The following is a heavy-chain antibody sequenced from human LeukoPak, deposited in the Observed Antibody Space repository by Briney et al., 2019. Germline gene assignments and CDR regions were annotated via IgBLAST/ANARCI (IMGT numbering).Heavy chain of an antibody. D-gene: IGHD2-2*01. CDR1: GYSFTSYW. CDR3: ARLVVPAATRDYYYYYMDV. Sequence: PGESLKISCKGSGYSFTSYWIGWVRQMPGKGLEWMGIIYPGDSDTRYSPSFQGQVTISADKSISTAYLQWSSLKASGTAMYYCARLVVPAATRDYYYYYMDVWGKGTTVTVSS. V-gene: IGHV5-51*01. J-gene: IGHJ6*03. CDR2: IYPGDSDT.